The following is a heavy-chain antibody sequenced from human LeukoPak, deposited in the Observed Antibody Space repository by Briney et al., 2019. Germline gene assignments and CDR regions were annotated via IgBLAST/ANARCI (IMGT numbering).Heavy chain of an antibody. CDR1: GGTFSSYA. Sequence: SVKVSCKASGGTFSSYAISWVRQAPGQGLEWMGGIIPIFGTANYAQKFQGRVTITADESTSTAYMELSSLRSEDTAVYYCARDIVATIGGSPYNWFDPWGQGTLVTVSS. J-gene: IGHJ5*02. D-gene: IGHD5-12*01. V-gene: IGHV1-69*13. CDR2: IIPIFGTA. CDR3: ARDIVATIGGSPYNWFDP.